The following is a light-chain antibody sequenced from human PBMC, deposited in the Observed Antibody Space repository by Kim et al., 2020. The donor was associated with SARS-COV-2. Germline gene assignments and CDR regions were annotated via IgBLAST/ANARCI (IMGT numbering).Light chain of an antibody. Sequence: EIVMTQSPATLCVSPGERATLSCRASQSVSSNLAWYQHKPGQAPRLLIFGASTRATGIPARFSGSGSGTDFTLTISSLQSEDFAVYYCQHYNNLPLAFGGGTKLEI. CDR1: QSVSSN. V-gene: IGKV3D-15*01. J-gene: IGKJ4*01. CDR2: GAS. CDR3: QHYNNLPLA.